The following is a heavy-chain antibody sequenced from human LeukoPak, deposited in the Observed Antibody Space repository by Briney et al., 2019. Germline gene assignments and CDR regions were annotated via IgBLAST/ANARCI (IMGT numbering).Heavy chain of an antibody. Sequence: SETLSLTCTVSGGSISSYYWSWIRQPPGKGLEWIGYIYYSGSTNYNPSLKSRVTISVDTSKNQFSLKLSSVTAADTAVYYCARSNVLLWFGVLLPRCAFDIWGQGTMVTVSS. CDR1: GGSISSYY. CDR3: ARSNVLLWFGVLLPRCAFDI. D-gene: IGHD3-10*01. CDR2: IYYSGST. V-gene: IGHV4-59*01. J-gene: IGHJ3*02.